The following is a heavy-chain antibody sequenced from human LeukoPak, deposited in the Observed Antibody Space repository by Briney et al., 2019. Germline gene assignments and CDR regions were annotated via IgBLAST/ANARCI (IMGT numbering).Heavy chain of an antibody. D-gene: IGHD3-16*01. Sequence: GASVKVSCRSSGYTFSDYFVHWVRQAPGQGLEWMGWINPKKGDTTYAQSFQGRVTMTRDTSISATYMELNSLRCDDTAVYYCARGYEYGWFDPWGQGTLVTVSS. CDR2: INPKKGDT. CDR1: GYTFSDYF. J-gene: IGHJ5*02. V-gene: IGHV1-2*02. CDR3: ARGYEYGWFDP.